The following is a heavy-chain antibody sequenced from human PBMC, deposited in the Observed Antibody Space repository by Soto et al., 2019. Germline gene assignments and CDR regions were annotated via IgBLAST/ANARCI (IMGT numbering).Heavy chain of an antibody. CDR2: ITGRGDYT. Sequence: EVQLLESGGGLVQPGGSLRLSCAASGFTFSNYAMSWVRQAPGKGLAWVSSITGRGDYTYYADSVKGRFTISRDNSKNTLYLQMNSLRAEDTAVYYCAKARYYDITGYLYYFDYWGQGTLVTVSS. V-gene: IGHV3-23*01. CDR1: GFTFSNYA. CDR3: AKARYYDITGYLYYFDY. D-gene: IGHD3-22*01. J-gene: IGHJ4*02.